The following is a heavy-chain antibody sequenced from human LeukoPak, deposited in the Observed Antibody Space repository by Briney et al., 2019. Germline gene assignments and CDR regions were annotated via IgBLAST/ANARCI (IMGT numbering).Heavy chain of an antibody. V-gene: IGHV3-48*04. Sequence: GGSLRLSCAASGFTFSSYSMNWVRQAPGKGLEWVSYISSSSSSIYYADSVKGRFTISRDNAKNPLYLQMNSLRAEDTAVYYCARDFGVALDYWGQGTLVTVSS. CDR2: ISSSSSSI. J-gene: IGHJ4*02. CDR3: ARDFGVALDY. CDR1: GFTFSSYS. D-gene: IGHD3-3*01.